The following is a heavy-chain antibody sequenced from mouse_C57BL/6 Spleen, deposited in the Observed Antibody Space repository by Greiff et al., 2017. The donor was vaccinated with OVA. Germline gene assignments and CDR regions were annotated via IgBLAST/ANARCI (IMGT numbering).Heavy chain of an antibody. CDR1: GFSLTSYG. CDR2: IWSGGST. CDR3: ARKSDYDYDEGFAY. J-gene: IGHJ3*01. V-gene: IGHV2-2*01. Sequence: VQVVESGPGLVQPSQSLSITCTVSGFSLTSYGVHWVRQSPGKGLEWLGVIWSGGSTDYNAAFISRLSISKDNSKSQVFFKMNSLQADDTAIYYCARKSDYDYDEGFAYWGQGTLVTVSA. D-gene: IGHD2-4*01.